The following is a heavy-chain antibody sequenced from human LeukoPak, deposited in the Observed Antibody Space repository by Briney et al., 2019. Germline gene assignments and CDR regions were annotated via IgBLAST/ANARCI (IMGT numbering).Heavy chain of an antibody. Sequence: GGSLRLSCAASGYTFTYDWMTWVRQAPGKGLEWVANIKQDGSEKYYGDSVKGRFTLSRDNAKNSLYLQMNSLRAEDTALYYCARDGFGTGSRDYWGQGTLVTVSS. CDR1: GYTFTYDW. CDR2: IKQDGSEK. J-gene: IGHJ4*02. V-gene: IGHV3-7*04. CDR3: ARDGFGTGSRDY. D-gene: IGHD3-10*01.